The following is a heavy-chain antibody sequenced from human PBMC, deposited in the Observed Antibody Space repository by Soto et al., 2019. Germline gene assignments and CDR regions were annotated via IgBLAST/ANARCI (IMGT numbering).Heavy chain of an antibody. CDR1: GGTFSSYA. CDR2: ISPIFGTA. Sequence: QVQLVQSGAEVKKPGSSVKVSCKASGGTFSSYAISWVRQAPGQGLEWMGGISPIFGTANYAQKFQGRVTITADESTRTAYMELSSLRSEDTAVYYCARAGYSYGHPLGYYDYDMDVWVQGTTVTVSS. CDR3: ARAGYSYGHPLGYYDYDMDV. D-gene: IGHD5-18*01. V-gene: IGHV1-69*12. J-gene: IGHJ6*02.